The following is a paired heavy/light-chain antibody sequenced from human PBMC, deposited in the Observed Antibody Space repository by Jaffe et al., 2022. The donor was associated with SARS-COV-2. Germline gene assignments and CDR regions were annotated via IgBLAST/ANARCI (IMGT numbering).Heavy chain of an antibody. J-gene: IGHJ4*02. CDR1: GGSISDTNW. Sequence: QVQLQESGPRLVKPSGTLSLTCNISGGSISDTNWWTWVRQPPGKGLEWIGEMYHDGRNNYTPSLKSRATISVDKSKNQFSLKLSSVTAADTAVYYCASRNSGYRGPTLSIDYWGQGTLVTVSS. CDR3: ASRNSGYRGPTLSIDY. CDR2: MYHDGRN. V-gene: IGHV4-4*02. D-gene: IGHD3-22*01.
Light chain of an antibody. V-gene: IGKV1-39*01. CDR2: VAS. J-gene: IGKJ3*01. CDR3: QQSYTYPFT. CDR1: QSITNY. Sequence: DIQMTQSPSSLSASVGDRVNITCRASQSITNYLNWYQQRPGKAPKLLIYVASGLQSGVPSRFSGSGSGTDFTLTIRTLQPEDFATYYCQQSYTYPFTFGPGTKVDIK.